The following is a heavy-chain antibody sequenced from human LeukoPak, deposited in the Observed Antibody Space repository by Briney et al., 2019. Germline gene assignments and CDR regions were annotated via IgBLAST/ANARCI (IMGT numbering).Heavy chain of an antibody. J-gene: IGHJ5*02. Sequence: SETLSLTCAVYGVSFSGYYWSWIRKPPGRGLEWIGEINHSGSTNYNPSLESRVTISVDTSKNQFSLKLTSVTAADTAVYYCARVRIGYCSGGNCYSWGHNWFDPWGQGTLVTVSS. CDR2: INHSGST. D-gene: IGHD2-15*01. CDR1: GVSFSGYY. V-gene: IGHV4-34*01. CDR3: ARVRIGYCSGGNCYSWGHNWFDP.